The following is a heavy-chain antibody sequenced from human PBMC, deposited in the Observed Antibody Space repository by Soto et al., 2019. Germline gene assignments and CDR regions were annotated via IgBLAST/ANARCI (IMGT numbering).Heavy chain of an antibody. CDR2: ISPYTGNT. V-gene: IGHV1-18*01. J-gene: IGHJ6*02. CDR1: GYIFVNYG. Sequence: QVQLVQSGDEVKKPGASVKVSCKASGYIFVNYGIAWVRQAPGQGLEWMGWISPYTGNTHSASKVQGRLTMPPDTSTSTAYRHLGSLTSGDTAVYYCVMVDNYVTPTPQDVWGQGTTVTVSS. CDR3: VMVDNYVTPTPQDV. D-gene: IGHD3-16*01.